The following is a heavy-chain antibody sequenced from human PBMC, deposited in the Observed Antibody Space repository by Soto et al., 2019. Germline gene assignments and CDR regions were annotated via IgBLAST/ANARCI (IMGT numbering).Heavy chain of an antibody. J-gene: IGHJ4*02. V-gene: IGHV1-69*13. Sequence: GASVKVSSKASGVTFSSYAISWVRQAPGQGLEWMGGIIPIFGTANYAQKFQGRVTITADESTSTAYMELSSLRSEDTAVYYCARMYSSGWPDYWGQGTLVTVSS. CDR2: IIPIFGTA. CDR1: GVTFSSYA. CDR3: ARMYSSGWPDY. D-gene: IGHD6-19*01.